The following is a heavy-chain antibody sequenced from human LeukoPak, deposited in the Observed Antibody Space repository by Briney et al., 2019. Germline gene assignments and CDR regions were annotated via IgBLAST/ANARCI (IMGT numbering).Heavy chain of an antibody. CDR2: ISSSGSTI. CDR1: GFTFSDYY. J-gene: IGHJ4*02. D-gene: IGHD3-3*01. V-gene: IGHV3-11*04. CDR3: ARLRFDFWSGYTHPYFDY. Sequence: PGGSLRLSCAASGFTFSDYYMSWIRQAPGKGLEWVSYISSSGSTIYYADSVKGRFNISRDNAKNSLYLQMNSLRAEDTAVYYCARLRFDFWSGYTHPYFDYWGQGTLVTVSS.